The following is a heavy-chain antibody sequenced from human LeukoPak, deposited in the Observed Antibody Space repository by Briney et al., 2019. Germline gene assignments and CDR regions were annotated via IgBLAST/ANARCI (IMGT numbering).Heavy chain of an antibody. CDR3: ARVSQTYYYGSGSLYYFDY. D-gene: IGHD3-10*01. V-gene: IGHV4-59*01. J-gene: IGHJ4*02. CDR1: GGSTSSYY. CDR2: IYYSGST. Sequence: SETLSLTCTVSGGSTSSYYWSWIRQPPGKGLEWIGYIYYSGSTNYNPSLKSRVTISVDTSKNQFSLKLSSVTAADTAVYYCARVSQTYYYGSGSLYYFDYWGQGTLVTVSS.